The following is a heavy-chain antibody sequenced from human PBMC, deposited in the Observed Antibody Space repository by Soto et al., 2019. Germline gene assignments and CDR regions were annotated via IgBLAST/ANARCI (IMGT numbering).Heavy chain of an antibody. V-gene: IGHV3-33*01. Sequence: GGSLRLSCAASGFTFSSYGMHWVRQAPGKGLEWVAVIWYDGSNKYYADSVKGRFTISGDNSKNTLYLQMNSLRAEDTAVYYCARSGGATGGPDAFDIWGQGTMVTVSS. CDR1: GFTFSSYG. CDR3: ARSGGATGGPDAFDI. CDR2: IWYDGSNK. J-gene: IGHJ3*02. D-gene: IGHD2-21*01.